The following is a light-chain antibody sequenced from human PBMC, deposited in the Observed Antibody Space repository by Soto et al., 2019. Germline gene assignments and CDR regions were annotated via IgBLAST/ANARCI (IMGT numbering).Light chain of an antibody. J-gene: IGKJ1*01. CDR3: QQYCSSPPPWT. CDR1: QSVSSSY. V-gene: IGKV3-20*01. CDR2: GAS. Sequence: EIVLTQSPGTLSLSPGERATLSCRASQSVSSSYLAWYQQKPGQAPRLLIYGASSRATGIPDRFSGSGSGTDFTLTISSLEPEDFAVYYWQQYCSSPPPWTFGQGTKVEIK.